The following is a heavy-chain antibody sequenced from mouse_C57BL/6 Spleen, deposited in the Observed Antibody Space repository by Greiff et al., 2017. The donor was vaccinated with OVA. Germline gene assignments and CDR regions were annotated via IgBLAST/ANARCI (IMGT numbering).Heavy chain of an antibody. CDR3: ARGRLLRPRGNAMDY. Sequence: QVQLQQPGAELVKPGASVKLSCKASGYTFTSYWMQWVKQRPGQGLEWIGEIDPSDSYTNYNQKFKGKATLTVDTSSSTAYMQLSSLTSEDSAVYDCARGRLLRPRGNAMDYWGQGTSVTVSS. D-gene: IGHD1-2*01. CDR2: IDPSDSYT. J-gene: IGHJ4*01. V-gene: IGHV1-50*01. CDR1: GYTFTSYW.